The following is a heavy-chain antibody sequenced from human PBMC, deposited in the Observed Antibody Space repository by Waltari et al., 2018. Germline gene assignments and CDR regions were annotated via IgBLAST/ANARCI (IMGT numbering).Heavy chain of an antibody. CDR2: IKQDGSEK. J-gene: IGHJ4*02. D-gene: IGHD2-15*01. Sequence: EVQLVESGGGLVQPGGSLRLSCAASGFTFSTHWMSWARQARGKGREWEANIKQDGSEKYYVDSVKGRFTISRDNAKNSLYLQMNSLRAEDSXVYXCVRGXVDNWGQGTLVTVSS. CDR3: VRGXVDN. CDR1: GFTFSTHW. V-gene: IGHV3-7*01.